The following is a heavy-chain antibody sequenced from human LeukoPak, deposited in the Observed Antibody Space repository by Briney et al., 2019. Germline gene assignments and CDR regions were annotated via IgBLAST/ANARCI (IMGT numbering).Heavy chain of an antibody. J-gene: IGHJ4*02. CDR2: IRYDGSNK. D-gene: IGHD2-15*01. Sequence: GGSLRLSCAASGFTFSSYGMHWVRQAPGKGLEWGAFIRYDGSNKYYADSVKGRFTISRDNSKNTLYLQMNSLRAEDTAVYYCATNGGLGYCSGGSCLLIDYWGQGTLVTVSS. CDR3: ATNGGLGYCSGGSCLLIDY. CDR1: GFTFSSYG. V-gene: IGHV3-30*02.